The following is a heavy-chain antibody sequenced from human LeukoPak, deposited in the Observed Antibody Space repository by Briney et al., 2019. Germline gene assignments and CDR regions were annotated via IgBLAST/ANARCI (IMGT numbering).Heavy chain of an antibody. V-gene: IGHV1-46*01. CDR3: ARDQEGFDY. CDR2: IYPRDGST. J-gene: IGHJ4*02. CDR1: GYSFTNNY. Sequence: ASVKVSCKASGYSFTNNYIHWVRQAPGQGLEWMGMIYPRDGSTIYAQRFQDRVTVTRDTSTSTVHMELSGLRAEDTALYYCARDQEGFDYWGQGTLVTVSS.